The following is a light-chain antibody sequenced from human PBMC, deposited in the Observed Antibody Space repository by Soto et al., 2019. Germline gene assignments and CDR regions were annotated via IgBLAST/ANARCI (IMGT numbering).Light chain of an antibody. V-gene: IGKV3-15*01. CDR1: QSVSSN. J-gene: IGKJ5*01. Sequence: EIVMTQSPATLSVSPGERATLSCRASQSVSSNLAWYQQKPGQAPRLLIYDASTRATVIPARFSGSGSGTEFTLTISSLQPEDFATYYCQQSYSTPPITFGQGTRLEI. CDR3: QQSYSTPPIT. CDR2: DAS.